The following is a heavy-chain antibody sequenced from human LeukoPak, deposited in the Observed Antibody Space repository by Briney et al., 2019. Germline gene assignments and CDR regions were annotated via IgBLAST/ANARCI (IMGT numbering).Heavy chain of an antibody. V-gene: IGHV3-9*01. Sequence: GRSLRLSCVASGFTFDDYAMHWVRQAPGKGLEWVSGISWNSGSIGYADSVKGRFTISRDNAKNSLYLQMNSLRAEDTALYYCAKDIGALYDSSGFFDYWGQGTLVTVSS. CDR2: ISWNSGSI. CDR1: GFTFDDYA. D-gene: IGHD3-22*01. J-gene: IGHJ4*02. CDR3: AKDIGALYDSSGFFDY.